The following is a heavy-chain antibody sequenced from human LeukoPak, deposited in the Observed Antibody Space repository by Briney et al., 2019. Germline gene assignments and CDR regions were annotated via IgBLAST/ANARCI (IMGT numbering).Heavy chain of an antibody. D-gene: IGHD3-22*01. Sequence: GASVKVSCMPSGYTFTSYYMHWVRQAPGQGLEWMGIINPSGGSTSYAQKFQGRVTMTRDMSTSTVYMELSSLRSEDTAVYYCARGVHYYDSSGQFDYWGQGTLVTVSS. V-gene: IGHV1-46*01. J-gene: IGHJ4*02. CDR2: INPSGGST. CDR3: ARGVHYYDSSGQFDY. CDR1: GYTFTSYY.